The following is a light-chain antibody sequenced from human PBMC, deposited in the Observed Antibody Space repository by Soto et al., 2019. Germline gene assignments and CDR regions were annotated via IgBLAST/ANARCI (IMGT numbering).Light chain of an antibody. Sequence: QSVLTQPPSVSGATGQRVTISCTGSSSNIGAGYDVHWYQQLPGTAPKLLIYGNSNRPSGVPDRFSGSKSGTSASLAITGLQAEDEADYYCQFYDSSLSALFGGGTKLTVL. J-gene: IGLJ3*02. CDR1: SSNIGAGYD. CDR3: QFYDSSLSAL. CDR2: GNS. V-gene: IGLV1-40*01.